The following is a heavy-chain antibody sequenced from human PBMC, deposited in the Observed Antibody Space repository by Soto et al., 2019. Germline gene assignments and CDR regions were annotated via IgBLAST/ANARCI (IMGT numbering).Heavy chain of an antibody. J-gene: IGHJ4*02. Sequence: QVQLQESGPGLVKPSETLSLTCTVSGGSISSYYWSWIRQPPGKGLEWIGYIYYSGSTNYNPSLKRRATISVDTATTQSSLKLSSVTAADTAVYYCASRYGPGFDYWGQGTLVTVSS. CDR2: IYYSGST. CDR1: GGSISSYY. CDR3: ASRYGPGFDY. D-gene: IGHD4-17*01. V-gene: IGHV4-59*08.